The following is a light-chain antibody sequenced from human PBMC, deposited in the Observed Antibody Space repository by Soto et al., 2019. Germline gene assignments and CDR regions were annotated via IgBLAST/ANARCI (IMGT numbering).Light chain of an antibody. CDR3: QQYGSSPLT. Sequence: EIVLTQSPGTLSLPPGERATISCRASQSVSSSYLAWYQQKPGQAPRLLIYGASSRATGIPDRFSGSGSGTDFTLTISRLEPEDFAVYYCQQYGSSPLTFGGGTKV. CDR1: QSVSSSY. CDR2: GAS. J-gene: IGKJ4*01. V-gene: IGKV3-20*01.